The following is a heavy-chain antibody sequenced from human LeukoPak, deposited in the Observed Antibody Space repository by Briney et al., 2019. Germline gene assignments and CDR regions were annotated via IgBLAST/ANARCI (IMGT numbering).Heavy chain of an antibody. Sequence: PSETLSLTCAVYGGSFRGYYWSWIRQPPGKGLEWIGEINHSGSTNYNPSLKSRVTISVDTSKNQFSLKLSSVTAADTAVYYCARGERDRLRYFDWLFLNWGQGTLVTVSS. J-gene: IGHJ4*02. V-gene: IGHV4-34*01. CDR2: INHSGST. D-gene: IGHD3-9*01. CDR3: ARGERDRLRYFDWLFLN. CDR1: GGSFRGYY.